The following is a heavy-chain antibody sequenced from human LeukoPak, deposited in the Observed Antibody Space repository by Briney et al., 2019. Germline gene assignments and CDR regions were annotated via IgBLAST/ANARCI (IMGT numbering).Heavy chain of an antibody. V-gene: IGHV4/OR15-8*01. CDR1: GVSISNTNW. D-gene: IGHD3-10*01. J-gene: IGHJ5*02. CDR3: ARTSRINMVLDP. CDR2: IYHSGST. Sequence: SETLSLTCGVSGVSISNTNWWTWVRQPPGKGLEWIGEIYHSGSTNYNPSLKSRVTISVDKSKNQFSLKLSSVTAADTAVYYCARTSRINMVLDPWGQGTLVTVSS.